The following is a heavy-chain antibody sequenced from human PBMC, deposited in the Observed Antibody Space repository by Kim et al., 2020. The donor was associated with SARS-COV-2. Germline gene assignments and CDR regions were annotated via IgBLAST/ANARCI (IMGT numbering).Heavy chain of an antibody. J-gene: IGHJ6*02. V-gene: IGHV3-23*01. Sequence: SVKGRFTNSRDNSKNTLYLQMNSLRAEDTAVYYCAKDLRRLLYYYYGMDVWGQGTTVTVSS. CDR3: AKDLRRLLYYYYGMDV.